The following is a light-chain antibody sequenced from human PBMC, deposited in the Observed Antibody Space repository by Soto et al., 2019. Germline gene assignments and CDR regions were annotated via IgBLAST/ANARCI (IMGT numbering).Light chain of an antibody. Sequence: DIQMTQSPSSLSASVGDRVTIGWLASQGIRNDLAWYQQKPGKAPKRLIYAASSLQSGVPSRFSGSGSGTEFTLTISSLQPEDFATYYCLQHDSYPITFGQGTRLEIK. CDR1: QGIRND. CDR3: LQHDSYPIT. CDR2: AAS. J-gene: IGKJ5*01. V-gene: IGKV1-17*01.